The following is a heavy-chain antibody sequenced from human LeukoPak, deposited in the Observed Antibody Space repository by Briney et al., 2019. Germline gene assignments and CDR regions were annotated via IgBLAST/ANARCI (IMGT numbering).Heavy chain of an antibody. V-gene: IGHV4-31*11. D-gene: IGHD3-16*01. CDR3: ERGWGYYYYYMDV. CDR1: GGSINTGTYY. CDR2: ISYSGST. Sequence: SETLSLTCAVSGGSINTGTYYWTWIRQHAGKGLEWIGCISYSGSTYYSPSLESRVSMSVDTSKNHFSLKVNSVTAADTAVYYCERGWGYYYYYMDVWGNGTTVTVSS. J-gene: IGHJ6*03.